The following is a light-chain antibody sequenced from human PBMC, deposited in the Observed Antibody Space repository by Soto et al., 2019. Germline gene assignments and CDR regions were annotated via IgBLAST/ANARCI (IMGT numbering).Light chain of an antibody. CDR3: QQSYSTSTYT. CDR1: QSISRY. CDR2: AAS. Sequence: DIQMTQSPSSLSASVSDRVTITCRASQSISRYLNWYQQKPGKAPKLLIYAASSLQSGVPSRFSGSGSGTDFTLTISSLQPEDFATYYCQQSYSTSTYTFGQGTKLEIK. V-gene: IGKV1-39*01. J-gene: IGKJ2*01.